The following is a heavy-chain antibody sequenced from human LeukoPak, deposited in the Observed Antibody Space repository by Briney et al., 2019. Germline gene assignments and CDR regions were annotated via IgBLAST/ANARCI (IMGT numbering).Heavy chain of an antibody. J-gene: IGHJ4*02. CDR1: GFTFSSYS. D-gene: IGHD1-26*01. V-gene: IGHV3-23*01. Sequence: GGSLRLSCATSGFTFSSYSMGGVRQAPGKGLEWVSSIIGRGDNTYYADSVKGRFTISRDKSKNTLYLQLTSLRAEDTAVYCCGKDHMVGHTTPFDFWGQGTLVTVSS. CDR3: GKDHMVGHTTPFDF. CDR2: IIGRGDNT.